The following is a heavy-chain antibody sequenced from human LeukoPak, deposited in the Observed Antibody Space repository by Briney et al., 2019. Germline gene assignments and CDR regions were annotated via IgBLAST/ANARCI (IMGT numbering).Heavy chain of an antibody. J-gene: IGHJ5*02. V-gene: IGHV4-38-2*02. CDR1: GYSISSGYY. CDR3: ARGDDYGDYGNWFDP. Sequence: SETLSLTCSVSGYSISSGYYWGWIRQPPGMGLEWIGNIYHSGSTYYNPSLKSRVTISLDTSKNQFSLKLSSVTAADTAVYYCARGDDYGDYGNWFDPWGQGTLVTVSS. D-gene: IGHD4-17*01. CDR2: IYHSGST.